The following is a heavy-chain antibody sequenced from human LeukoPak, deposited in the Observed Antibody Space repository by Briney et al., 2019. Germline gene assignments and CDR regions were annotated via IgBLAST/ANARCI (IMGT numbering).Heavy chain of an antibody. D-gene: IGHD2-2*01. V-gene: IGHV3-30*02. Sequence: GSLRLSCAASGFPFSSDGMHWVRQAPGKGLEWVAFIRYDGSNKYYADSVKGRFTISRDNSKNTLYLQMNSLRAEDTAVYYCAKDRRTYCSSTSCSLFDYWGQGTLVTVSS. J-gene: IGHJ4*02. CDR2: IRYDGSNK. CDR1: GFPFSSDG. CDR3: AKDRRTYCSSTSCSLFDY.